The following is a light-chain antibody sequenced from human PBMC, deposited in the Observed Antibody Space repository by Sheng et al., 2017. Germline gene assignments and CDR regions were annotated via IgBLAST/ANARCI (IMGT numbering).Light chain of an antibody. J-gene: IGKJ5*01. Sequence: EIVLTQSPATLSLSPGERATLSCRASQSISTYLAWYQQKPGQAPRLLMYDASNRATGTPARFSGSGSGTDFTLTISSLEPEDFAVYYCQQRSNWPPAITFGQGTRLEIK. CDR3: QQRSNWPPAIT. CDR1: QSISTY. V-gene: IGKV3-11*01. CDR2: DAS.